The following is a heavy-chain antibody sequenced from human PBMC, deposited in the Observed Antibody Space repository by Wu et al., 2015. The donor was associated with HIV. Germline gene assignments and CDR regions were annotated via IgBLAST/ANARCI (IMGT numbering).Heavy chain of an antibody. CDR1: GYTFTHYG. J-gene: IGHJ4*02. CDR2: VSAWDGRT. V-gene: IGHV1-18*01. D-gene: IGHD2-8*01. CDR3: ARGGHCTQGVCYHLEY. Sequence: QVRLVQSGDIVKQPGASVRVSCKASGYTFTHYGVTWVRLAPGQRLQWVGWVSAWDGRTKYAQTLQGRVTMTTDSDTNTAYMELRSLTSDDTAVYFCARGGHCTQGVCYHLEYWGQGTLVTVSS.